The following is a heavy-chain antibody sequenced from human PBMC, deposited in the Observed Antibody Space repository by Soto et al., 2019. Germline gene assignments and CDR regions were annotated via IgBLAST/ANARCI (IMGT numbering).Heavy chain of an antibody. CDR1: GGSFSGYY. J-gene: IGHJ4*02. D-gene: IGHD3-10*01. CDR3: ARGGLGYYYGSGSYYY. CDR2: INHSGST. Sequence: TLSLTCAVYGGSFSGYYWSWIRQPPGKGLEWIGEINHSGSTNYNPSLKSRVTISVDTSKNQFSLKLSSVTAADTAVYYCARGGLGYYYGSGSYYYWGQGTLVTVSS. V-gene: IGHV4-34*01.